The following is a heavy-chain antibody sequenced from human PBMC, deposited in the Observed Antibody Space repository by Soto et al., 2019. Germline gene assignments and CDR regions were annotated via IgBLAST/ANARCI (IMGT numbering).Heavy chain of an antibody. J-gene: IGHJ5*02. Sequence: GGSLRLSCAASGFTFSSYSMNWVRQAPGKGLEWVSSISSSSSYIYYADSVKGRFTISRDNAKNSLYLQMNSLRAEDTAVYYCARDLDYDSWGNSVWFDPWGQGTLVTVS. D-gene: IGHD3-10*01. CDR3: ARDLDYDSWGNSVWFDP. CDR1: GFTFSSYS. CDR2: ISSSSSYI. V-gene: IGHV3-21*01.